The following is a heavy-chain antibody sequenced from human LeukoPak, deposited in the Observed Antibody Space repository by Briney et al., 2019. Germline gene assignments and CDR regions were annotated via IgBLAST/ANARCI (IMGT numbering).Heavy chain of an antibody. V-gene: IGHV1-2*02. CDR1: GYTFTGYY. CDR2: INPDSGGT. J-gene: IGHJ4*02. CDR3: ARAYDFWSGFYPVDY. D-gene: IGHD3-3*01. Sequence: ASVKVSCKASGYTFTGYYMHWVRQAPGQGLEWMGWINPDSGGTKYAQKFQGRVSMTRDTSSSTAYMELSRLRSDDTAVYYCARAYDFWSGFYPVDYWGQGTLVTVSS.